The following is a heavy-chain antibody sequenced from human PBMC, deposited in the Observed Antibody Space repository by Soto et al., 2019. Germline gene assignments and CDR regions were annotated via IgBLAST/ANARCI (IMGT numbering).Heavy chain of an antibody. D-gene: IGHD1-1*01. Sequence: QVHLVQSGAEVKKPGASVKVSCKGSGYAFTTYGITWVRQAPGQGLEWMGWISAHNGNTNYAQTHQGRVTVTRDTSTSTAYMEQRSLRSDDTAVYYCARGRYGDYWGQGALVTVSS. CDR1: GYAFTTYG. J-gene: IGHJ4*02. CDR2: ISAHNGNT. V-gene: IGHV1-18*01. CDR3: ARGRYGDY.